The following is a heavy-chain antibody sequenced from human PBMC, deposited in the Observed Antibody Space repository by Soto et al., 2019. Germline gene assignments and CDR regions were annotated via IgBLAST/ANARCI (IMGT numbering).Heavy chain of an antibody. Sequence: GGSLRLSCTASGFTFGDYAMSWFRQAPGKGLEWVGFIRSKAYGGTTEYAASVKGRFTISRDDSKSIAYLQMNSLKTEDTAVYYCTRDLEPFTVTTPYYYYGMDVWGQGTTVTVSS. V-gene: IGHV3-49*03. J-gene: IGHJ6*02. CDR2: IRSKAYGGTT. CDR3: TRDLEPFTVTTPYYYYGMDV. D-gene: IGHD4-17*01. CDR1: GFTFGDYA.